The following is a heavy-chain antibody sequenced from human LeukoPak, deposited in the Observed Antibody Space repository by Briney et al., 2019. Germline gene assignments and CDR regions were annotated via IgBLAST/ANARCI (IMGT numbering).Heavy chain of an antibody. D-gene: IGHD5-24*01. J-gene: IGHJ4*02. Sequence: PGGSLRLSCAASGFTFSSYSMNWVRQAPGKGLEWVSYISSSRSTIYYADSVKGRFTISRDNAKNSLYLQMNSLRADDTAVYYCARWTGDGYNYDHWGQGTLVTVSS. CDR1: GFTFSSYS. CDR3: ARWTGDGYNYDH. CDR2: ISSSRSTI. V-gene: IGHV3-48*04.